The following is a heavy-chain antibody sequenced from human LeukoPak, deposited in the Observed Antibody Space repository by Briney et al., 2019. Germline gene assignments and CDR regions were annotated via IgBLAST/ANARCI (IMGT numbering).Heavy chain of an antibody. CDR2: IYSSGST. J-gene: IGHJ4*02. CDR1: GGSISYYY. V-gene: IGHV4-4*07. CDR3: ARSYGLQTTDY. Sequence: PSETLSLTCTVSGGSISYYYWTWIRQPAGKGLEWIGRIYSSGSTNYNPSLKSRITMSVDTSKNQFSLKLSSVTAADTAVYYCARSYGLQTTDYWGQGTLVIVSS. D-gene: IGHD4-11*01.